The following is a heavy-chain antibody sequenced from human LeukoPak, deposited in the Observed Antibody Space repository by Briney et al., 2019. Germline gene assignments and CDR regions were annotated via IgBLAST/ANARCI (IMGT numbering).Heavy chain of an antibody. V-gene: IGHV3-49*03. CDR2: IRSKAYGGTT. D-gene: IGHD3-10*01. CDR1: DFTFGDYA. Sequence: GRSLRLSCTTSDFTFGDYAMSWFRQAPGKGLEWVGFIRSKAYGGTTEYAASVQGRFTISRDDSKSIAYLQMNSLKSEDTAVYYCSREGWFGDLNYFDFWGQGTLVTVSS. J-gene: IGHJ4*02. CDR3: SREGWFGDLNYFDF.